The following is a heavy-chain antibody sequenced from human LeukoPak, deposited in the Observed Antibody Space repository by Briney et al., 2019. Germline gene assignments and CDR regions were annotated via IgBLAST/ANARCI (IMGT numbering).Heavy chain of an antibody. CDR2: IKQDGSEK. CDR3: ARERSSSH. V-gene: IGHV3-7*01. CDR1: GFTFSNYW. Sequence: PGGSLRLSCAASGFTFSNYWMSWVRQAPGKGLEWVANIKQDGSEKSCMDSVKGRFTISRDNAKNSLYLQMNSLRAEDTAVYYCARERSSSHWGQGTLVAVSS. J-gene: IGHJ4*02.